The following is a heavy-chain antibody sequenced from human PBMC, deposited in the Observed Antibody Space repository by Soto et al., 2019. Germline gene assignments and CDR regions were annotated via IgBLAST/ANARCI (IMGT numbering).Heavy chain of an antibody. Sequence: QVQLVESGGGVVQPGRSLRLSCAASGFTFSSYTMHWVRQAPGKGLEWVAVISYDDGSNKNYADSVKGRFTISRDTPKTPLFLQMNSRRAEDTAVYCCARSIAVAGTPEFDYWGQGTLVTVSS. J-gene: IGHJ4*02. CDR3: ARSIAVAGTPEFDY. D-gene: IGHD6-19*01. CDR2: ISYDDGSNK. CDR1: GFTFSSYT. V-gene: IGHV3-30-3*01.